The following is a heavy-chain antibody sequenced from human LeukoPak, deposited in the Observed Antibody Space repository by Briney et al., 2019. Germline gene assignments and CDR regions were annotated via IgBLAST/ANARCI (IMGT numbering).Heavy chain of an antibody. J-gene: IGHJ4*02. Sequence: SETLSLTCTVSGGSISSSSYYWGWIRQPPGLGLEWIGSIFYDGSADYHPSLKSRVTIYVDTSKNIFYLKVKSVTAAVTAVYFCVRYYGSGRGADYWGQGTLVTVSS. CDR2: IFYDGSA. D-gene: IGHD3-10*01. CDR1: GGSISSSSYY. CDR3: VRYYGSGRGADY. V-gene: IGHV4-39*01.